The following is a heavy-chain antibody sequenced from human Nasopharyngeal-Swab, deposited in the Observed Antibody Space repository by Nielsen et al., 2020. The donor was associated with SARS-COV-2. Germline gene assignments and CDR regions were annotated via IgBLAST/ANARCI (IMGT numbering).Heavy chain of an antibody. D-gene: IGHD1-26*01. CDR3: ARDGTPRDYFDY. J-gene: IGHJ4*02. V-gene: IGHV4-59*01. CDR1: GGSISSYY. CDR2: IYYSGST. Sequence: SETLSLTCTVSGGSISSYYWSWIRQPPRKGLEWIGYIYYSGSTNYNPSLKSRVTISVDTSKNQFSLKLSSVTAADTAVYYCARDGTPRDYFDYWGQGTLVTVSS.